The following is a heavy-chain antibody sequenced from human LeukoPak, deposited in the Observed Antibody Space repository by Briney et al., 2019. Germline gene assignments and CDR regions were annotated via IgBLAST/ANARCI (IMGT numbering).Heavy chain of an antibody. CDR2: IWYDGSNK. Sequence: GGSLRLSCAASGFTFSSYGMHWVRQAPGKGLEGVAVIWYDGSNKYYADSVKGRFTISRDNSKSTLYLQMNSLRAEDTAVYYCAKSAEHGDYPYGMDVWGQGTTVTVSS. CDR3: AKSAEHGDYPYGMDV. V-gene: IGHV3-33*06. CDR1: GFTFSSYG. D-gene: IGHD4-17*01. J-gene: IGHJ6*02.